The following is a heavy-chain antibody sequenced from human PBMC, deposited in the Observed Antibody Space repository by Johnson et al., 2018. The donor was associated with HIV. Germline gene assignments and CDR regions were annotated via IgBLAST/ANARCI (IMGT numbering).Heavy chain of an antibody. CDR2: ISHDGTTT. J-gene: IGHJ3*02. V-gene: IGHV3-30*14. CDR3: ARLRGAFDI. CDR1: GITLTTII. Sequence: QVQLVESGGGVVQPGRSLRVSCEVSGITLTTIIVHWARQAPGQGLEWVSLISHDGTTTAYADSVKGRYTISRENAKNSLYLQMDSLRAGDTAVYYCARLRGAFDIWGQGTMVTVSS.